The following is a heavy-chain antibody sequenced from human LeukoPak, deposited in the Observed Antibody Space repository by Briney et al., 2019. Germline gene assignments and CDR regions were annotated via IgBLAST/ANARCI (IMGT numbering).Heavy chain of an antibody. D-gene: IGHD5-12*01. J-gene: IGHJ4*02. CDR2: IYYSGST. Sequence: PSETLSLTCTVSGGSISNYYWSWIRQPPGKRLECIGYIYYSGSTSYNPSLKSRVTISVDSSKNQFSLKLSSVTAADTAVYYCARRSDSGYDFDYWGQGTLVTVSS. V-gene: IGHV4-59*01. CDR3: ARRSDSGYDFDY. CDR1: GGSISNYY.